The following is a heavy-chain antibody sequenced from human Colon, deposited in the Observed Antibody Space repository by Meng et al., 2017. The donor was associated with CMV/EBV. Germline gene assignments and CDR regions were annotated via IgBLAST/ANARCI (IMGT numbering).Heavy chain of an antibody. CDR1: GYSSVSYA. Sequence: SGYSSVSYAMNWLRQAPGQGLAWMGWINTNTGNPTYAQGFTGRFVFSSDTSVSTASLQINSLKAEDTGVYYCAREYYGSASYYNFDYWGQGTLVTVSS. J-gene: IGHJ4*02. CDR3: AREYYGSASYYNFDY. D-gene: IGHD3-10*01. V-gene: IGHV7-4-1*02. CDR2: INTNTGNP.